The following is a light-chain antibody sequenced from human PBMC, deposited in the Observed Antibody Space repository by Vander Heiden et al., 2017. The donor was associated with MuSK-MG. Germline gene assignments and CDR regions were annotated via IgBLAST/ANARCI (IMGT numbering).Light chain of an antibody. CDR2: GAS. V-gene: IGKV3-15*01. Sequence: EIVMTQSPATLSVSPGERATLSCRASQSVSSNLAWYQQKPGQAPRLLIYGASTRATGIPARFSGSGYGTEFTLTISSLQSEDFAVYYCQQHNNWPPHTFGQGTKVEIK. CDR1: QSVSSN. CDR3: QQHNNWPPHT. J-gene: IGKJ2*01.